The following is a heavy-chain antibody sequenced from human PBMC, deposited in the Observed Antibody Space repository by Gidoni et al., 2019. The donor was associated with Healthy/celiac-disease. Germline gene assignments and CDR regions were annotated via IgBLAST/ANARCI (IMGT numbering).Heavy chain of an antibody. Sequence: RITINPDTSKNQFSLQLNSVTPEDTAVYYCARETLGAAAGREAFDYWGQGTLVTVSS. CDR3: ARETLGAAAGREAFDY. D-gene: IGHD6-13*01. J-gene: IGHJ4*02. V-gene: IGHV6-1*01.